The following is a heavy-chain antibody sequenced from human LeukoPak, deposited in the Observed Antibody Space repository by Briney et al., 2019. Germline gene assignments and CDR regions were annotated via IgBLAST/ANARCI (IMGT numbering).Heavy chain of an antibody. CDR1: GYTFTGHY. CDR3: ARSLYSGSYYRFGY. D-gene: IGHD1-26*01. CDR2: INPNSGGT. Sequence: ASVKVSCKASGYTFTGHYIHWVRQAPGQGLEWMGWINPNSGGTNYAQKFQGRVTMTRDTSISTAYMELSRLRSDDTAVYYCARSLYSGSYYRFGYWGQGTLVTVSS. V-gene: IGHV1-2*02. J-gene: IGHJ4*02.